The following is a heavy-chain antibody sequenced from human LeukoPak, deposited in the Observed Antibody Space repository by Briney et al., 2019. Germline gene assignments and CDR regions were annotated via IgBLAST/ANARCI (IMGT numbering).Heavy chain of an antibody. Sequence: GGSLRLSCAASGFSFSNFGMSWVRQAPGKGLEWVSALGGSGVTTYYADSVKGRFTITRDNAKSSLYLQMNSLRAEDTAVYYCARSRGIGTGAPFDYWGQGTLVTVSS. D-gene: IGHD1-1*01. J-gene: IGHJ4*02. CDR3: ARSRGIGTGAPFDY. CDR1: GFSFSNFG. V-gene: IGHV3-23*01. CDR2: LGGSGVTT.